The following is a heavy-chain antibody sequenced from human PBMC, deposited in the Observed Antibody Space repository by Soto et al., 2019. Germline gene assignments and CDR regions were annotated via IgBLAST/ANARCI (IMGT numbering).Heavy chain of an antibody. V-gene: IGHV3-23*01. D-gene: IGHD3-9*01. J-gene: IGHJ4*02. Sequence: GGSLRLSCAASGFTFSSYAMSWVRQAPGKGLEWVSAISGSGGSTYYADSVKGRFTISRDNSKNTLYLQMNSLRAEDTAVYYCANMYYDILIGYPPRGGFDYWGQGTLVTVSS. CDR1: GFTFSSYA. CDR2: ISGSGGST. CDR3: ANMYYDILIGYPPRGGFDY.